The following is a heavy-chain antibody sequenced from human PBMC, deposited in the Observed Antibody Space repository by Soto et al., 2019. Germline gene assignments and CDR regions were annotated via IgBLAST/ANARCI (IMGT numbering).Heavy chain of an antibody. Sequence: GGSLRLSCAASGFTFSNAWMSWVRQAPGKGLEWVGRIKSKTDGGTTDYAAPVKGRFTISRDDSKNKLNLQMNSLKTEDTAVYYCTSRAPPLRYFDWLSDAFDIWGQGTMVTVSS. CDR2: IKSKTDGGTT. CDR3: TSRAPPLRYFDWLSDAFDI. CDR1: GFTFSNAW. V-gene: IGHV3-15*01. D-gene: IGHD3-9*01. J-gene: IGHJ3*02.